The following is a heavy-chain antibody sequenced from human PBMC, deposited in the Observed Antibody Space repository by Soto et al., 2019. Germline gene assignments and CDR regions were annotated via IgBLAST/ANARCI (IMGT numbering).Heavy chain of an antibody. D-gene: IGHD3-22*01. J-gene: IGHJ4*02. V-gene: IGHV3-23*01. CDR3: ARAHYYDSSGYYSPSGYYFDD. Sequence: GGSLRLSCAASGFTFSSYAMSWVRQAPGKGLAWVSAISGSGGSTYYADSVKGRFTISRDNSKNTLYLQMNSLRAEDTALYYCARAHYYDSSGYYSPSGYYFDDWGQGTLVTVSS. CDR2: ISGSGGST. CDR1: GFTFSSYA.